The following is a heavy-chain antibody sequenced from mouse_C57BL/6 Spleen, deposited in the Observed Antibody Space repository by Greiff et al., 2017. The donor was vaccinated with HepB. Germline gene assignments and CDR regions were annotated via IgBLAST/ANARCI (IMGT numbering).Heavy chain of an antibody. V-gene: IGHV1-55*01. CDR1: GYTFTSYW. CDR3: ARYNDYDGGFAY. CDR2: IYPGSGST. Sequence: VQLQQSGAELVKPGASVKMSCKASGYTFTSYWITWVKQRPGQGLEWIGDIYPGSGSTNYNEKFKSKATLTVDTSSSTAYMQLSSLTSEDSAVYYCARYNDYDGGFAYWGQGTLVTVSA. J-gene: IGHJ3*01. D-gene: IGHD2-4*01.